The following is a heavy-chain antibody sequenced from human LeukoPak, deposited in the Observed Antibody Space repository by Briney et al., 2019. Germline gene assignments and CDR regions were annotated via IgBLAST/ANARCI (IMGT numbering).Heavy chain of an antibody. J-gene: IGHJ4*02. V-gene: IGHV1-8*01. CDR2: MNPNSGDT. CDR1: GYTFTSYD. CDR3: ARDWDYDFWSGYYGLAY. Sequence: GASVKVSCKASGYTFTSYDINWVRQATGQGLEWMGWMNPNSGDTGYAQKFQGRVTMTRNTSISTAYMELSSLRSEDTAVYYCARDWDYDFWSGYYGLAYWGQGTLVTVSS. D-gene: IGHD3-3*01.